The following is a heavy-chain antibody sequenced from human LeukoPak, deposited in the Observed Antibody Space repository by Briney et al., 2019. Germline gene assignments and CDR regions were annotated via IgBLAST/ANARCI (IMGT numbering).Heavy chain of an antibody. CDR1: GGTLSSYA. CDR3: ARADSSGYSPDENFGY. V-gene: IGHV1-69*04. J-gene: IGHJ4*02. D-gene: IGHD3-22*01. CDR2: FIPIFAIV. Sequence: GSSVKVSCKASGGTLSSYALNWVRQAPGQGLEWIGRFIPIFAIVNYAQNFQGRVTITADKSTNTAYMELSSLRFEDTAFYYCARADSSGYSPDENFGYWGQGTLVTVSS.